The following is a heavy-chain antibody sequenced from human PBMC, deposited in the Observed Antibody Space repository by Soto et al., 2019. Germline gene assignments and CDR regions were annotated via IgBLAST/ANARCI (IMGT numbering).Heavy chain of an antibody. CDR1: AGSISSSSYY. D-gene: IGHD1-26*01. J-gene: IGHJ4*02. CDR3: ASRDLWELASFDY. Sequence: SETLSLTCTVSAGSISSSSYYWGWIRQPPGKGLEWIGSIYYSGSTYYNPSLKSRVTISVDTSKNQFSLKLSSVTAADTAVYYCASRDLWELASFDYWGQGTLVTVSS. V-gene: IGHV4-39*01. CDR2: IYYSGST.